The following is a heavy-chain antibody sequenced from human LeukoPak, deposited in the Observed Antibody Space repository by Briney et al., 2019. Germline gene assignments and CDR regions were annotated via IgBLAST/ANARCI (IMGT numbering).Heavy chain of an antibody. CDR1: GFTFSTYG. Sequence: GGSLRLSCAASGFTFSTYGMSWVRQAPGKGLEWVSSITVSGGGSTYVDSVRGRYTISRDNSKNTVYLQMNSLRAEDTAVYYCAKGGGTTVTIDYWGQGTLVTVSS. CDR3: AKGGGTTVTIDY. J-gene: IGHJ4*02. D-gene: IGHD4-17*01. V-gene: IGHV3-23*01. CDR2: ITVSGGGS.